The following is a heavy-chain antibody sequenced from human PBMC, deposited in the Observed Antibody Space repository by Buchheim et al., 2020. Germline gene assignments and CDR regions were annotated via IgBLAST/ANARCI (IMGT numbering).Heavy chain of an antibody. V-gene: IGHV3-48*01. CDR2: ISSSSSTI. CDR3: ARIGGCSGGSCYSFYFDY. D-gene: IGHD2-15*01. CDR1: GFTFSSYS. Sequence: EVQLVESGGGLVQPGGSLRLSCAASGFTFSSYSMNWVRQAPGKGLEWVSYISSSSSTIYYADSVKGRFPISRDNAKNSMYLQMNSLRAEDTAVYYCARIGGCSGGSCYSFYFDYWGQGTL. J-gene: IGHJ4*02.